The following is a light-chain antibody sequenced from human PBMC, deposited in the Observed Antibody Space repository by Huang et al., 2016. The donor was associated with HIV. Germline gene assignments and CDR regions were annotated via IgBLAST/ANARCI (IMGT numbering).Light chain of an antibody. V-gene: IGKV3-15*01. CDR1: QSINSN. Sequence: EIVMTQSPATLSVSPGDRATLSCRASQSINSNLAWYQQKPGQAPRLLIYGASTRANVIPAMFSGSGSGTDFTLTISSLQSEDFAVYYCQQYNNWPLTFGGGTKVDI. J-gene: IGKJ4*01. CDR3: QQYNNWPLT. CDR2: GAS.